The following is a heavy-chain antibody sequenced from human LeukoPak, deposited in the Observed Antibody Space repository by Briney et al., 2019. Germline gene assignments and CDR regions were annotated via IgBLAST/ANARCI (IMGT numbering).Heavy chain of an antibody. CDR2: IYYSGST. CDR3: ARSGYHRPFDY. D-gene: IGHD3-3*01. V-gene: IGHV4-59*01. J-gene: IGHJ4*02. CDR1: GGSISSYY. Sequence: SETLSLTCTVSGGSISSYYWSWIRQPPGRGLEWIGYIYYSGSTNYNPSLKSRVTISVDTSKNQFSLKLSSVTAADTAVYYCARSGYHRPFDYWGQGTLVTVSS.